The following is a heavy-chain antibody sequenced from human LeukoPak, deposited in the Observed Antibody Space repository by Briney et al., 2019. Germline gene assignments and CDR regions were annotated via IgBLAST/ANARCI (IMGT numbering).Heavy chain of an antibody. CDR1: GGSFNSYY. CDR2: INHSGST. CDR3: ARRRVLMFNSIDY. D-gene: IGHD3-10*02. J-gene: IGHJ4*02. V-gene: IGHV4-34*01. Sequence: SETLSLTCAVYGGSFNSYYWSWIRQSPGKGLEWIGEINHSGSTNYNPSLESRVTISVDTSKKQFFLKLTSVAAADTAVYFCARRRVLMFNSIDYWGQGTLVTVSS.